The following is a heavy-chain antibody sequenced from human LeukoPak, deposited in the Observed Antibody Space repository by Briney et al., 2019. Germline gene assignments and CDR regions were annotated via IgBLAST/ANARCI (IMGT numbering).Heavy chain of an antibody. Sequence: PGGSLRLSCVGSGFTFNSNWMSWVRQAPGKGLEWVANIKQDGSEKFYVDSVKGRFTISRDNAKNSVSLQMNSLRVEDTAVYYCARDKYDDRYFDSWGQGTLVTVSS. J-gene: IGHJ4*02. V-gene: IGHV3-7*01. CDR2: IKQDGSEK. D-gene: IGHD3-22*01. CDR1: GFTFNSNW. CDR3: ARDKYDDRYFDS.